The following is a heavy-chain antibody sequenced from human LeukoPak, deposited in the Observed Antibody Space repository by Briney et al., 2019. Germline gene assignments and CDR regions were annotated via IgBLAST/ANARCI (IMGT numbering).Heavy chain of an antibody. CDR2: IYYSGST. Sequence: PSQTLSLTCTVSGGSISSGGYYWSWIRQHPGKGLEWIGYIYYSGSTYYNPSLKSRVTISVDTSKNQFSLKLSSVTAADTAVYYCAIQLGYCSGGSCYDYWGQGTLVTVSS. V-gene: IGHV4-31*03. J-gene: IGHJ4*02. CDR1: GGSISSGGYY. CDR3: AIQLGYCSGGSCYDY. D-gene: IGHD2-15*01.